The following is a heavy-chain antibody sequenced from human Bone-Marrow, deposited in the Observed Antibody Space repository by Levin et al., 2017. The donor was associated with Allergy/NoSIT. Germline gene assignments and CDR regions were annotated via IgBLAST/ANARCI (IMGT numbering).Heavy chain of an antibody. Sequence: GGSLRLSCAASGFTFSNYAMSWVRQAPGKGLDWVASLSATGSVTYFVDSVQGRFTISRDNSKDMVYLQMNSLRAEDTAIYYCTKDRSQTIAAKYFDSWGQGSLVTVSS. CDR3: TKDRSQTIAAKYFDS. D-gene: IGHD6-25*01. CDR1: GFTFSNYA. J-gene: IGHJ4*02. V-gene: IGHV3-23*01. CDR2: LSATGSVT.